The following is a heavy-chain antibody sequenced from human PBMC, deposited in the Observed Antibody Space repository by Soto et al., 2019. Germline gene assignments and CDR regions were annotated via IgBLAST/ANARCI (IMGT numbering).Heavy chain of an antibody. CDR1: GVSISSNDYY. D-gene: IGHD2-8*01. CDR2: LHYSGST. J-gene: IGHJ4*02. V-gene: IGHV4-39*07. CDR3: ARDPGYCTNGVCYTPHYYFDY. Sequence: SETLSLTCTVSGVSISSNDYYWGWVRQPPGKGLEWIGSLHYSGSTYYNPSLKSRVTISVDTSKNQFFLRLTSVTAADTAVYYCARDPGYCTNGVCYTPHYYFDYWGQGTLVTVSS.